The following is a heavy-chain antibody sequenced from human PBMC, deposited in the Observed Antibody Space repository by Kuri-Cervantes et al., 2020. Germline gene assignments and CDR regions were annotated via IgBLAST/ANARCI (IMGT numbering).Heavy chain of an antibody. CDR1: GYTFTGYY. V-gene: IGHV3-30*10. D-gene: IGHD1-26*01. Sequence: SCKASGYTFTGYYMHWVRQAPGQGLEWVAVISYDGRNKYYTDSVKGRFTISRDNSKNTLYLQMNSLRAEDTAVYYCARAKGYYVGIGYFDYWGQGTLVTVSS. CDR2: ISYDGRNK. J-gene: IGHJ4*02. CDR3: ARAKGYYVGIGYFDY.